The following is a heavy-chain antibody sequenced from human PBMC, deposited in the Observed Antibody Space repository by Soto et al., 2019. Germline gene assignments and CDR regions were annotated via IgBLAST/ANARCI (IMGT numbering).Heavy chain of an antibody. CDR3: ARDMYSSGWYAWFDP. V-gene: IGHV1-69*04. CDR1: GGTFISYT. J-gene: IGHJ5*02. D-gene: IGHD6-19*01. Sequence: SSVKVSCKDSGGTFISYTISWVRQAPGQGLEWIGRIIPILGIANYAQKFQGRVTITADKSTSTAYMELSSLRSEDTAVYYCARDMYSSGWYAWFDPWGQGTLVTVSS. CDR2: IIPILGIA.